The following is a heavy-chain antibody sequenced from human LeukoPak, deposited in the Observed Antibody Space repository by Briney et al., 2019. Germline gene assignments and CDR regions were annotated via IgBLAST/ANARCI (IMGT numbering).Heavy chain of an antibody. V-gene: IGHV4-31*03. CDR1: GGSISTGGYY. Sequence: SETLSLTCTVSGGSISTGGYYWSWIRQHPGKGLEWIGYIYYSGSTYYNPSLESRVTISLDTSNNHFSLKLSSVTAADTAVYYCARDSYYYYGMDVWGQGTTVTVSS. CDR2: IYYSGST. J-gene: IGHJ6*02. CDR3: ARDSYYYYGMDV.